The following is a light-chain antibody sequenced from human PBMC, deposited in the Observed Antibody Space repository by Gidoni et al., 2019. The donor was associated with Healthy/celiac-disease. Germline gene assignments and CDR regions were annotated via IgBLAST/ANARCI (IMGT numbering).Light chain of an antibody. CDR1: KLVDKY. J-gene: IGLJ2*01. CDR3: QAWDSSTVV. V-gene: IGLV3-1*01. CDR2: QDS. Sequence: SYELTQPPSVSVPPGQTASITCSGDKLVDKYACWYQQKPGQSPVLVIYQDSKRPSGIPERFSGANSGNTATLTISGTQAMDEADYYCQAWDSSTVVFGGGTKLTVL.